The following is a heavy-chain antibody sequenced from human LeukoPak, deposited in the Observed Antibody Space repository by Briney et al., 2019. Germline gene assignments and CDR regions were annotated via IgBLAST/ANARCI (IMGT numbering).Heavy chain of an antibody. Sequence: GGSLRLSCAASGFTVSSNYMSWVRQAPGEGLEWVSVIYSGGSTYYADSVKGRFTISRHNSKNTLYLQMNSLRAEDTAVYYCARVEIYYDSSGYYFDYWGQGTLVTVSS. CDR1: GFTVSSNY. CDR3: ARVEIYYDSSGYYFDY. D-gene: IGHD3-22*01. CDR2: IYSGGST. V-gene: IGHV3-53*04. J-gene: IGHJ4*02.